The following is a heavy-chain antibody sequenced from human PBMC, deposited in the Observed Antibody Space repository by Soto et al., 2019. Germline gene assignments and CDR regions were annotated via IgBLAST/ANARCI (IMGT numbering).Heavy chain of an antibody. V-gene: IGHV1-8*01. CDR1: GYTFTSYD. Sequence: ASVKVSCKASGYTFTSYDINWVRQATGQVLEGMGWMNPNSGNRGYAQKFQGRVTMTRNTSISTAYMELSSLISEDTAVYYCARGVWNGTNGVRYTWYLGLGGYYYGMEVWGQGTTVTVSS. CDR2: MNPNSGNR. J-gene: IGHJ6*02. CDR3: ARGVWNGTNGVRYTWYLGLGGYYYGMEV. D-gene: IGHD2-8*01.